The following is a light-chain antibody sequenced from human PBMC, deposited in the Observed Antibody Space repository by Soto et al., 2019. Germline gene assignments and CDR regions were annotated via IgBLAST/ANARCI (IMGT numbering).Light chain of an antibody. CDR3: QQYNNWPLT. V-gene: IGKV1-5*01. CDR2: DAS. CDR1: QSISSW. J-gene: IGKJ5*01. Sequence: GDRVTITCRASQSISSWLAWYQQKPGKAPKLLIYDASSLESGVPSRFSGSGSGTEFTLTISSLQSEDFAVYYCQQYNNWPLTFGQGTRLEIK.